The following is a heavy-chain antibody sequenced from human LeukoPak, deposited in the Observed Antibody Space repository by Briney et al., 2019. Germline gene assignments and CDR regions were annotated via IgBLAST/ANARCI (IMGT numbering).Heavy chain of an antibody. CDR2: INPSGGST. D-gene: IGHD3-10*01. CDR1: GYTFTSYY. CDR3: ARDIAGYYGSGRSNWFDP. V-gene: IGHV1-46*01. J-gene: IGHJ5*02. Sequence: ASVKVSCKASGYTFTSYYMHWVRQAPGQGLEWMGIINPSGGSTSYAQKFQGRVTMTRDTSTSTVYMELSSLRSEDTAVYYCARDIAGYYGSGRSNWFDPWGQGTLVTVSS.